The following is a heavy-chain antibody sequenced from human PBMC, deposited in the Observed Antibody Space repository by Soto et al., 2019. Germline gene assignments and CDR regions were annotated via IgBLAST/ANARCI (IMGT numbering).Heavy chain of an antibody. D-gene: IGHD3-10*01. CDR2: ISSSGTYI. J-gene: IGHJ4*02. CDR3: AREGNYHEF. CDR1: GFPFGIYT. Sequence: GGSLRLSCETSGFPFGIYTMNWVRQAPGKGLELVSSISSSGTYIDYADSVEGRFAISRDDAKNSVFLEMTSLRVDDTAVYYCAREGNYHEFWGQGTLVTVSS. V-gene: IGHV3-21*01.